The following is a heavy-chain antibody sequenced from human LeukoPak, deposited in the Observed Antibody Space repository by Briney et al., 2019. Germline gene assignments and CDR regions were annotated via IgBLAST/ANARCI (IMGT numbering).Heavy chain of an antibody. D-gene: IGHD2-21*02. V-gene: IGHV4-4*02. J-gene: IGHJ5*02. CDR1: GGSISSSNW. Sequence: PSETLSLTCAVSGGSISSSNWWSWVRQPPGKGLEWIGEIYHSGSTNYNPSLKSRVTISVDKSKNQFSLKLSSVTAADTAVYYCARVLGIVVVTAIAIWFDPWGQGTLVTVSS. CDR2: IYHSGST. CDR3: ARVLGIVVVTAIAIWFDP.